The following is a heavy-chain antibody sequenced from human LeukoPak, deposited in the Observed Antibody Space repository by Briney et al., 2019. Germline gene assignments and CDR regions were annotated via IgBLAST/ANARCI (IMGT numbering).Heavy chain of an antibody. J-gene: IGHJ4*02. D-gene: IGHD6-19*01. V-gene: IGHV3-7*03. CDR2: IKQDGSEK. CDR3: ARDSSGWYASYYFDY. CDR1: GFAFSSYW. Sequence: GGSLRPSCAASGFAFSSYWMSWVRQAPGKGPEWVANIKQDGSEKYYVDSVKGRFTISRDNAKNSLDLQMNSLRAEDTAVYYCARDSSGWYASYYFDYWGQGTPVTVSS.